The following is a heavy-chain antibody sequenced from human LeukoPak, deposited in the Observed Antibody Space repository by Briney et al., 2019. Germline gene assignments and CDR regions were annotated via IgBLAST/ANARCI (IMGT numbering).Heavy chain of an antibody. V-gene: IGHV4-4*02. J-gene: IGHJ4*02. CDR3: AIRVGRSIDY. Sequence: SGTLSLTCAVSGGSITTTNWWSWVRQPPGKGLEWIGEVHLSGATNYNPSLKSRVTISVDTSKNQFSLKLSSVTAADTAVYYCAIRVGRSIDYWGQGTLVTVSS. CDR1: GGSITTTNW. D-gene: IGHD2-8*02. CDR2: VHLSGAT.